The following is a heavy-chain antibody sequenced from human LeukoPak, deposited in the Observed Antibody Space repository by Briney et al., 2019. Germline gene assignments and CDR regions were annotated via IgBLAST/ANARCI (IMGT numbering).Heavy chain of an antibody. CDR1: GGSISSNY. V-gene: IGHV4-59*08. D-gene: IGHD1-26*01. CDR2: ISYSGST. CDR3: ASSIVGATPAVGYYYMDV. Sequence: SETLSLTCTVSGGSISSNYWSWIRQPPGKGLEWIGYISYSGSTNYNPSLKSRVTISVDTSKNQFSLKLSSVTAADTAVYYCASSIVGATPAVGYYYMDVWGKGTTVTISS. J-gene: IGHJ6*03.